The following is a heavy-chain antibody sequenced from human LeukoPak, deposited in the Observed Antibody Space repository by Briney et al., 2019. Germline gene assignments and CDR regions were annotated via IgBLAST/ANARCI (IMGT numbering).Heavy chain of an antibody. D-gene: IGHD2-2*01. CDR2: ISSSSSYI. J-gene: IGHJ4*02. V-gene: IGHV3-21*01. CDR1: GFTFSSYS. CDR3: AREGPAGDLDY. Sequence: GGSLRLSCAASGFTFSSYSVNWVRQAPGKGLEWVSSISSSSSYIYYADSVKGRFTISRDNAKNSLYLQMNSLRAEDTAVYYCAREGPAGDLDYWGQGTLVTVSS.